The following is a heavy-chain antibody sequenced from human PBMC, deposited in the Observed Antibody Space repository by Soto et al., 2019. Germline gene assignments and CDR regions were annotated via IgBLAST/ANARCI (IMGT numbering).Heavy chain of an antibody. J-gene: IGHJ4*02. CDR3: ARVGTTVTSQALGFDH. D-gene: IGHD4-17*01. CDR1: GGSISSHY. CDR2: LYYTGST. V-gene: IGHV4-59*11. Sequence: SETLSLTCTVSGGSISSHYWSWVRQPPGKGLEWIGYLYYTGSTNYNASLKSQVTMSLDTSKNQFSLMLTSVTAADTAVYYCARVGTTVTSQALGFDHWGQGILVTVSS.